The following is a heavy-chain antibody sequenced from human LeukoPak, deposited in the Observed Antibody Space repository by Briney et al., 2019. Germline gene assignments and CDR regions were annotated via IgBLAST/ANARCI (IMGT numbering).Heavy chain of an antibody. J-gene: IGHJ4*02. CDR2: IIPLFGTA. CDR1: GGTFSSYA. CDR3: ARSGAVAGDFDY. Sequence: SVKVSCKASGGTFSSYAISWVRQAPGQGLEWMGGIIPLFGTANYAQKFLGRVIITADESTSTTYMYLSSLKSEDTAVYYCARSGAVAGDFDYWGQGTLVTVSS. D-gene: IGHD6-19*01. V-gene: IGHV1-69*13.